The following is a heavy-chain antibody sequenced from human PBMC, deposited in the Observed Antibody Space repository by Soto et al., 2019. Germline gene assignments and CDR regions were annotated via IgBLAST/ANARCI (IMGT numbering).Heavy chain of an antibody. D-gene: IGHD3-3*01. V-gene: IGHV1-2*02. CDR1: GYTFTGYY. J-gene: IGHJ3*02. Sequence: RASVKVSCKASGYTFTGYYMHWVRQAPGQGLEWMGWINPNSGGTNYAQKFQGRVTMTRDTSISTAYMELSRLRSDDTAVYYCARDYDFWSGHAAFDIWGQGTMVTVS. CDR2: INPNSGGT. CDR3: ARDYDFWSGHAAFDI.